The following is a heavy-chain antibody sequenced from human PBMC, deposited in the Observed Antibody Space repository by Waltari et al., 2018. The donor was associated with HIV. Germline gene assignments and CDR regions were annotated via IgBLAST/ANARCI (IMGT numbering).Heavy chain of an antibody. CDR1: GFTFINYG. CDR3: ARAWGSTSRNYYFDY. D-gene: IGHD2-2*01. CDR2: ISGSGDYI. J-gene: IGHJ4*02. V-gene: IGHV3-21*01. Sequence: EVQLVESGGGLVKPGGSLRLSCAASGFTFINYGMNWVSQAPGKGLEWVSSISGSGDYIFYADSLEGRFTISRDNAKNSFHLQMNSLRVEDTAVYYCARAWGSTSRNYYFDYWGQGTLVTVSS.